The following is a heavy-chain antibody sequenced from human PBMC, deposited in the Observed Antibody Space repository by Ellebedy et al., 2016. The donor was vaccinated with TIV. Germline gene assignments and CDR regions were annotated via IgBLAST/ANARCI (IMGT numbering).Heavy chain of an antibody. CDR1: GGTFSSYA. CDR3: ARESHDSNNEGAFDI. D-gene: IGHD4-11*01. V-gene: IGHV1-69*13. J-gene: IGHJ3*02. CDR2: IIPIFVTA. Sequence: SVKVSXKASGGTFSSYAISWVRQAPGQGLECMGGIIPIFVTANYAQKFQGRVTITADESTSTDYMELSSLRSEDTAVYYCARESHDSNNEGAFDIWGQGTMVTVSS.